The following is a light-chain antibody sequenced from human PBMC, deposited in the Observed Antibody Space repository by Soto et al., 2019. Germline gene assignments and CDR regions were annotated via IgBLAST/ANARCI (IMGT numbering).Light chain of an antibody. CDR1: QSINTY. CDR3: QQSYTSPLT. CDR2: AAS. Sequence: DIQRTKTPSSLSASVGDRVTITCRTGQSINTYLNWFQQKPGEAPELLIYAASYLGNGVPSRFSGSGSGTYFTLTISSLQPEDLATYYCQQSYTSPLTFGGGTKVDIK. V-gene: IGKV1-39*01. J-gene: IGKJ4*01.